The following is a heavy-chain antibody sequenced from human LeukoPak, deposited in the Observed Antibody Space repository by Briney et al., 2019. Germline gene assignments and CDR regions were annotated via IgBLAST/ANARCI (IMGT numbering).Heavy chain of an antibody. J-gene: IGHJ4*02. D-gene: IGHD4-11*01. CDR1: GGSISSYY. V-gene: IGHV4-4*07. Sequence: SETLSLTCTVSGGSISSYYWSWIRQPAGKGLEWIGRIYTSGSTNYNPSLKSRVTISVDTSKNQFSLKLSSVTAADTAVYYCARGSPLVTTSGYYFDYWGQGTLVTVSS. CDR2: IYTSGST. CDR3: ARGSPLVTTSGYYFDY.